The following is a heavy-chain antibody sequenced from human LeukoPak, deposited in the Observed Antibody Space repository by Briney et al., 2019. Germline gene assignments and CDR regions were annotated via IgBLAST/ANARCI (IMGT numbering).Heavy chain of an antibody. Sequence: SETLCLTCAVYGGSFSGYYWSWIRQPPGKGLEWIGEINHSGSTNYNPSLKSRVTISVDTSKNQFSLKLSSVTAADTAVYYCARVPVVSPPWFDPWGQGTLATASS. CDR1: GGSFSGYY. D-gene: IGHD2-15*01. CDR2: INHSGST. V-gene: IGHV4-34*01. J-gene: IGHJ5*02. CDR3: ARVPVVSPPWFDP.